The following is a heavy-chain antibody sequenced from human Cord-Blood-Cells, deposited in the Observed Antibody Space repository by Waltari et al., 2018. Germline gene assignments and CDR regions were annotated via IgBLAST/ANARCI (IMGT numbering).Heavy chain of an antibody. CDR2: INHSGST. J-gene: IGHJ4*02. Sequence: QVQLQQWGAGLLKPSETLSLTGAVYGGSFSGYYWSWIRQPPGKGLEWIGEINHSGSTNYNPSLKSRVTISVDTSKNQFSLKLSSVTAADTAVYYCARRVVRGVIDYWGQGTLVTVSS. CDR3: ARRVVRGVIDY. CDR1: GGSFSGYY. D-gene: IGHD3-10*01. V-gene: IGHV4-34*01.